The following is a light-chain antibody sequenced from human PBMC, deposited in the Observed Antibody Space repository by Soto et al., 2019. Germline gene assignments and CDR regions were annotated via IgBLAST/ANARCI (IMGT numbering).Light chain of an antibody. V-gene: IGKV3-11*01. CDR2: DGS. Sequence: DIVLTQSPATLSVSPGERVTLSCRASQNLHSFLNWYQQRPGQAPRPLIYDGSKRAAGVQDRISGDGSGTDYTLTISSLEPEDFAVYYCQQRTRWPMTVGQGTRLEIK. J-gene: IGKJ5*01. CDR3: QQRTRWPMT. CDR1: QNLHSF.